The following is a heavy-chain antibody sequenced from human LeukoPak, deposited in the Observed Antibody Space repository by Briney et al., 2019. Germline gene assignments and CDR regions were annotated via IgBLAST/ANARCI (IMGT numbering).Heavy chain of an antibody. CDR2: IYHSGST. J-gene: IGHJ3*02. D-gene: IGHD1-26*01. Sequence: SQTLSLTCAVSGGSISSGGYSWSWIRQPPGTGLEWIGYIYHSGSTYYNPSLKSRVTISVDRSKNQFSLKLSSVTAADTAVYYCARGGADAFDIWGQGTMVTVSS. V-gene: IGHV4-30-2*01. CDR1: GGSISSGGYS. CDR3: ARGGADAFDI.